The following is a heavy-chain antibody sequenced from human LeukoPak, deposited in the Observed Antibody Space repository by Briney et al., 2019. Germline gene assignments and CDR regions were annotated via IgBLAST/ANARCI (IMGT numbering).Heavy chain of an antibody. J-gene: IGHJ4*02. CDR2: IYTSGNT. CDR1: GGSISGYY. V-gene: IGHV4-4*07. D-gene: IGHD3-22*01. Sequence: TETLSFTCTVSGGSISGYYWSWIRQPAGKGLEWIGRIYTSGNTNYTPSLKSRVTMSVDTSKNQFSLKLSSVTAADTAVYYCARDRSYDTRIVDFWGQGTLVTVSS. CDR3: ARDRSYDTRIVDF.